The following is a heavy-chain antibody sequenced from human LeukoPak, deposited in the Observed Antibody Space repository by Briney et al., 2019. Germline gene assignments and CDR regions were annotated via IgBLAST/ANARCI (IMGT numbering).Heavy chain of an antibody. D-gene: IGHD6-19*01. CDR1: GFTFSTYS. J-gene: IGHJ4*02. Sequence: PGGSLRLSCAASGFTFSTYSMNWVRQAPGKGLEWVSSISSSSRYIYYADSVKGLFTISRDNAKNSLFLQMNSLRAEDTAVYYCARDWTSGWDYWGQGTLVTVSS. V-gene: IGHV3-21*01. CDR2: ISSSSRYI. CDR3: ARDWTSGWDY.